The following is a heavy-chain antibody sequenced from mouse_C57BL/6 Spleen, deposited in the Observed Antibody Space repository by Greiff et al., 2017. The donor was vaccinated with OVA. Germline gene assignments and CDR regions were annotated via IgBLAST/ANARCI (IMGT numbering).Heavy chain of an antibody. Sequence: VQLQQPGAELVRPGTSVKLSCTASGYTFTSYWMHWVKQRPGQGLEWIGVIDTSDSYTNYNQEFKGKATLTVDTSSSTAYMQLSSLTTEDSAVYYCGADAMDYWGQGTSVTVSS. CDR1: GYTFTSYW. J-gene: IGHJ4*01. CDR2: IDTSDSYT. CDR3: GADAMDY. V-gene: IGHV1-59*01. D-gene: IGHD3-3*01.